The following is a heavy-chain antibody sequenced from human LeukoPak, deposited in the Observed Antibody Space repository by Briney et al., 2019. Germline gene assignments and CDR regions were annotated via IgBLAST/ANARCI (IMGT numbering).Heavy chain of an antibody. Sequence: GASVKVSCKASGYTFTSYGISWVRQAPGQGLEWMGWISAYNGNINYAQKLQGRVTMTTDTSTSTAYMELRSLRSDDTAVYYCARDQEIQAAGTSFDYWGQGTLVTVSS. J-gene: IGHJ4*02. CDR2: ISAYNGNI. CDR3: ARDQEIQAAGTSFDY. D-gene: IGHD6-13*01. V-gene: IGHV1-18*01. CDR1: GYTFTSYG.